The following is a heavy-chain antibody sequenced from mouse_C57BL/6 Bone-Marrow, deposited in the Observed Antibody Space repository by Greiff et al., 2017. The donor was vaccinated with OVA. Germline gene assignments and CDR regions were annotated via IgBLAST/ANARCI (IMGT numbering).Heavy chain of an antibody. CDR2: IYPGSGST. J-gene: IGHJ4*01. V-gene: IGHV1-55*01. CDR1: GYTFTSYW. Sequence: QVQLQQSGAELARPGASVKMSCKASGYTFTSYWITWVKQRPGQGLEWIGDIYPGSGSTNYNEKFKSKATLTVDTSSSTAYMQLSSLTSEDSAVYYCARSWAFITTVVEGDYAMDYWGQGTSVTVSS. D-gene: IGHD1-1*01. CDR3: ARSWAFITTVVEGDYAMDY.